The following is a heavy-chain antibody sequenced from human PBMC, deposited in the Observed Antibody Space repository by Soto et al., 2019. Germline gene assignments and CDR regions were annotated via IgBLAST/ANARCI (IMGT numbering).Heavy chain of an antibody. CDR1: SGSISSSNW. Sequence: PSETLSLTCAVSSGSISSSNWWSWVRQPPGKGLGWIGEIYHSGSTNYNPSLKSRVTISVDKSKNQFSLKLSSVTAADTAVYYCAGSSETDYGDYYYYYMDVWGKGTTVTVSS. CDR2: IYHSGST. J-gene: IGHJ6*03. V-gene: IGHV4-4*02. CDR3: AGSSETDYGDYYYYYMDV. D-gene: IGHD4-17*01.